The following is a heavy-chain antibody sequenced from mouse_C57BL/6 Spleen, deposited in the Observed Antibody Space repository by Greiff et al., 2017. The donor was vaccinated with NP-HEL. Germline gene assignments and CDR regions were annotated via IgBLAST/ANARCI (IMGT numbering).Heavy chain of an antibody. Sequence: EVKLVESGGGLVKPGGSLKLSCAASGFTFSDYGMHWVRQAPEKGLEWVAYISSGSSTIYYADTVKGRFTISRDNAKNTLFLQMTSLRSEDTAMYYCARITTVVAGNYFDYWGQGTTLTVSS. CDR1: GFTFSDYG. V-gene: IGHV5-17*01. D-gene: IGHD1-1*01. CDR2: ISSGSSTI. J-gene: IGHJ2*01. CDR3: ARITTVVAGNYFDY.